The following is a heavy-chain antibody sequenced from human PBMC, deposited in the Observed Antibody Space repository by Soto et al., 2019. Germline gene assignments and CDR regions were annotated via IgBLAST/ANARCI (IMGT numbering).Heavy chain of an antibody. CDR3: ATSQKGYNWNYFDH. J-gene: IGHJ4*02. D-gene: IGHD1-20*01. CDR2: INHSGTT. Sequence: SETLSLTCAVYGGSFSGYYWSWIRQPPGRGLEWIGEINHSGTTNYNPSLKSRVTISVDTSKNQFSLKVSSVTAADTAVYYCATSQKGYNWNYFDHWGQGALVTVSS. CDR1: GGSFSGYY. V-gene: IGHV4-34*01.